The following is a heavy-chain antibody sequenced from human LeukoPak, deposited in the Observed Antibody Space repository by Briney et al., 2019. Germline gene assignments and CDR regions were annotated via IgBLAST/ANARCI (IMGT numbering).Heavy chain of an antibody. Sequence: GSSVKVSCKASGGTFSSYAISWVRQAPGQGLEWMGGIIPIFGTANYAQKFQGRVTITTDESTSTAYMELSSLRSEDTAVYYCATQKGPPVGIVGATTYFDYWGQGTLVTVSS. D-gene: IGHD1-26*01. CDR1: GGTFSSYA. CDR2: IIPIFGTA. J-gene: IGHJ4*02. V-gene: IGHV1-69*05. CDR3: ATQKGPPVGIVGATTYFDY.